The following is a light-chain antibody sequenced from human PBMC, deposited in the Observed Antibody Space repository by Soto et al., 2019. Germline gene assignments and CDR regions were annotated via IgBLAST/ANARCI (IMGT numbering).Light chain of an antibody. CDR2: GAS. CDR1: QSVTGRF. V-gene: IGKV3-20*01. CDR3: QQYGSPPFS. Sequence: DTVLTQSPGTLSLSPGERATLSCRASQSVTGRFLAWYQQKPGQAPSLLIYGASNRAAGIPDRFSGSGSGTDFTLTISRLEPEDFAVYFCQQYGSPPFSFGQGTKVEIK. J-gene: IGKJ2*03.